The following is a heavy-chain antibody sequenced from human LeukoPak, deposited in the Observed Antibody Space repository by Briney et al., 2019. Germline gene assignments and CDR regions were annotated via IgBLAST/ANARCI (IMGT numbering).Heavy chain of an antibody. CDR1: GFTFSSYW. CDR2: IKEDGSIQ. D-gene: IGHD5/OR15-5a*01. Sequence: GGSLRLSCVASGFTFSSYWMTWVRQAPGKGLEWLANIKEDGSIQYYLDSVRGRFTISRDNAKTSVYLQLNSLRADDTAVYYCARDVWTGVSVSDYWGQGTLVTVSS. CDR3: ARDVWTGVSVSDY. V-gene: IGHV3-7*01. J-gene: IGHJ4*02.